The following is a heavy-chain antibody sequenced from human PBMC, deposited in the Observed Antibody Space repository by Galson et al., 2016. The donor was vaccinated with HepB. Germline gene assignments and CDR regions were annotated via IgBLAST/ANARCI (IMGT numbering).Heavy chain of an antibody. V-gene: IGHV4-39*07. CDR2: MYYSGKT. J-gene: IGHJ6*02. D-gene: IGHD6-13*01. CDR1: GGSISRSSDC. Sequence: SETLSLTCSVSGGSISRSSDCWGWIRQPPGKGLEWIGTMYYSGKTSYISSLKSRVTISLDKSKNYFSLKLSSVTAADTAVYYCSRDLQQLGQRGNYDLGVWGQGTTVTVSS. CDR3: SRDLQQLGQRGNYDLGV.